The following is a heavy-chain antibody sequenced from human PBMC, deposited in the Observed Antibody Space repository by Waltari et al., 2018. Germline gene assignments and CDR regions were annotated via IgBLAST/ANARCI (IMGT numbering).Heavy chain of an antibody. V-gene: IGHV4-34*01. D-gene: IGHD3-10*01. J-gene: IGHJ4*02. CDR1: VGSFSGYY. Sequence: QVQLQQWGAGLLKPSETLSLTCAVYVGSFSGYYWSWIRQPPGKGLEWIGEINHSGSTNYNPSLKSRVTISVDTSKNQFSLKLSSVTAADTAVYYCVRGISDGSGIWGQGTLVTVSS. CDR3: VRGISDGSGI. CDR2: INHSGST.